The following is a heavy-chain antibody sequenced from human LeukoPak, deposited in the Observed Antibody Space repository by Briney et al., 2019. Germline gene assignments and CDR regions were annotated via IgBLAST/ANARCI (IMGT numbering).Heavy chain of an antibody. CDR1: GFTFSSYA. D-gene: IGHD3-22*01. Sequence: GGSLRLSCAASGFTFSSYAMSWVRQAPGKGLEWASAISGSGGSTYYADSVKGRFTISRDNSKNTLYLQMNSLRAEDTAVYYCAKGDSSGYYTAAFDYWGQGTLVTVSS. J-gene: IGHJ4*02. V-gene: IGHV3-23*01. CDR2: ISGSGGST. CDR3: AKGDSSGYYTAAFDY.